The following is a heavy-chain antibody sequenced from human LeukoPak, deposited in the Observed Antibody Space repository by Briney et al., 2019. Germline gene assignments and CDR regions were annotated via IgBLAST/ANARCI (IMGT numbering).Heavy chain of an antibody. D-gene: IGHD1-26*01. CDR1: GFTFRSYA. Sequence: PGGSLRLSCAATGFTFRSYAMSWVRQAPGKGLEWVSVITDSGGTTFYADSVKCRFTISRDNSKNTLYLQMNSLSAEDSAIYYCAKLWRGSYPRYFDYWGQGALVTVSS. J-gene: IGHJ4*02. CDR2: ITDSGGTT. CDR3: AKLWRGSYPRYFDY. V-gene: IGHV3-23*01.